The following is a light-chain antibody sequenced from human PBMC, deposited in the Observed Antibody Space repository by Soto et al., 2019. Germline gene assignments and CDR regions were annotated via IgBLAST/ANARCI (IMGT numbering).Light chain of an antibody. CDR3: QHYDNSPPVYT. Sequence: EIVLTQSPGTLSLSPGEKATLSCRSSQSVNNLAWYQQKPGQAPRPLVHDASSGATDIPDSFGGSGSGTDFTLTISVLEPEDFAVYYCQHYDNSPPVYTFGHGTKLQI. CDR2: DAS. J-gene: IGKJ2*01. V-gene: IGKV3-20*01. CDR1: QSVNN.